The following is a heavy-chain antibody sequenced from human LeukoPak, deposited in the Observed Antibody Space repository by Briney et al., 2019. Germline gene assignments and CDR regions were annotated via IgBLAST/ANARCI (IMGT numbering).Heavy chain of an antibody. CDR2: ISSSGSTI. J-gene: IGHJ4*02. Sequence: GGSRRLSCAASGFTFSDYYMSWIRQAPGKGLEWVSYISSSGSTIYYADSVKGRFTISRDNAKNSLYLQMNSLRAEDTAVYYCAREDIVATFDYWGQGTLVTVSS. CDR1: GFTFSDYY. D-gene: IGHD5-12*01. CDR3: AREDIVATFDY. V-gene: IGHV3-11*04.